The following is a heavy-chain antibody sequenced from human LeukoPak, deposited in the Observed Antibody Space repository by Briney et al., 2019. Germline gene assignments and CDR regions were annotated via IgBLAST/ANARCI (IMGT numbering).Heavy chain of an antibody. CDR2: ISSSSSYI. D-gene: IGHD5-12*01. CDR3: ARVEYSGYDGPTYYYYYGMDV. V-gene: IGHV3-21*01. J-gene: IGHJ6*04. CDR1: GFTFSSYS. Sequence: GGSLRLSCAASGFTFSSYSMNRVRQAPGKGLEWVSSISSSSSYIYYADLVKGRFTISRDNAKNSLYLQMNSLRAEDTAVYYCARVEYSGYDGPTYYYYYGMDVWGKGTTVTVSS.